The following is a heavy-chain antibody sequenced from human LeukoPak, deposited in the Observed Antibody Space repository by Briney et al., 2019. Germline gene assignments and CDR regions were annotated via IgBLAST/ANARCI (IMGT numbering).Heavy chain of an antibody. CDR3: ARDSYYDSSGYYGT. V-gene: IGHV3-48*02. CDR1: GFTFSSYS. J-gene: IGHJ4*02. D-gene: IGHD3-22*01. CDR2: ISGSSSTI. Sequence: GGPLRLSCAASGFTFSSYSMNWVRQAPGKGLQWVSYISGSSSTIYYADSVKGRFTISRDNAKNSLYLQMNSLRDEDTAVHYCARDSYYDSSGYYGTWGQGTLVTVSS.